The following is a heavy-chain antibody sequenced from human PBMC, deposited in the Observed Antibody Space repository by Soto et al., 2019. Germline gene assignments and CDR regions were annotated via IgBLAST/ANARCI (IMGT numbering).Heavy chain of an antibody. CDR1: GYTFTSYG. CDR2: ISAYNGNT. D-gene: IGHD2-2*01. Sequence: ASVKVSCKASGYTFTSYGISWVRQAPGQGLEWMGWISAYNGNTNYAQKLQGRVTMTTDPSTSTAYMELRSLRSDDTAVYYCAREMGFYIVLVPAAPFDYWGQGTLVTVSS. CDR3: AREMGFYIVLVPAAPFDY. V-gene: IGHV1-18*01. J-gene: IGHJ4*02.